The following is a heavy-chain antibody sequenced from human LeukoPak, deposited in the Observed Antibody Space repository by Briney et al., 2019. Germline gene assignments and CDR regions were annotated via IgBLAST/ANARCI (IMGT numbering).Heavy chain of an antibody. CDR3: ARDLVDYYGSGFDY. CDR2: LNWNGGTT. Sequence: GGSLRLSCAASGFPFDGYGMSWVRQAPGKGLEWVSGLNWNGGTTGYADSVKGRFTISRDNAKNSLFLHMTSLRADDTAVYFRARDLVDYYGSGFDYWGQGTLVIVSS. D-gene: IGHD3-10*01. J-gene: IGHJ4*02. V-gene: IGHV3-20*04. CDR1: GFPFDGYG.